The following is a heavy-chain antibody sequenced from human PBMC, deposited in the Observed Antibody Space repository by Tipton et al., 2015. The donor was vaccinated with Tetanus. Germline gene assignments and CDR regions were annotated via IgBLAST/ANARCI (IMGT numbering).Heavy chain of an antibody. D-gene: IGHD4-17*01. CDR1: GFTFSSYG. J-gene: IGHJ6*02. CDR2: ISYDGSNK. Sequence: SLRLSCAASGFTFSSYGMHWVRQAPGKGLEWVAVISYDGSNKYYADSVKGRFTISRDNSKNTLYLQMNSLRAEDTAVYYCAKEDGDYAGYYYYYGMDVWGQGTTVTVSS. CDR3: AKEDGDYAGYYYYYGMDV. V-gene: IGHV3-30*18.